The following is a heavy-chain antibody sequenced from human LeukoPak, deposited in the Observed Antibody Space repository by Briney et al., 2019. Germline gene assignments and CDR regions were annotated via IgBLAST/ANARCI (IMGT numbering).Heavy chain of an antibody. J-gene: IGHJ3*02. V-gene: IGHV1-24*01. Sequence: GASVKVSCKVSGYTLTELSMHWVRQAPGKGLEWMGGFDPEDGETVYAQKFQGRVTMTEDTSADTAYMELSSLRSEDTAVYYCATGWLGSYTGDIWGQGTMVTVSS. CDR2: FDPEDGET. CDR1: GYTLTELS. D-gene: IGHD3-10*01. CDR3: ATGWLGSYTGDI.